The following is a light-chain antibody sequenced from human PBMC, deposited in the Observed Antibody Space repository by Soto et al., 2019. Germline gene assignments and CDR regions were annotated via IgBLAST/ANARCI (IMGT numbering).Light chain of an antibody. CDR2: AAS. Sequence: DIQMTQSPSSLSASVGDRVTITCRASQGISSWLAWYQQRPGMAPKLLIYAASNLQSGVPSRFRGSGSGTDFNLTISSMQPEDFATYFCQQANSFPLTFGGGTKVDIK. CDR3: QQANSFPLT. V-gene: IGKV1-12*01. J-gene: IGKJ4*01. CDR1: QGISSW.